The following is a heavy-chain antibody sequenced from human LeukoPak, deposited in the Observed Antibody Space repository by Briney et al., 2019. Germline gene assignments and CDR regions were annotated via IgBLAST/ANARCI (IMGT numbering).Heavy chain of an antibody. V-gene: IGHV4-59*01. CDR2: IYYSGST. Sequence: SETLSLTCTVSGASISSSYWSWIRQPPGKGLEWIGYIYYSGSTNYNPSLKSRVTISVDTSKNQFSLKLSSVTAADTAVYYCARLLPNYYYMDVWGKGTTVTISS. CDR3: ARLLPNYYYMDV. CDR1: GASISSSY. D-gene: IGHD2-15*01. J-gene: IGHJ6*03.